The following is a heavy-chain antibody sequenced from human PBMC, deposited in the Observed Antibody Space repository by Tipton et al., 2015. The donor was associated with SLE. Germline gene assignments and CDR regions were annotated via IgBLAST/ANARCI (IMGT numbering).Heavy chain of an antibody. J-gene: IGHJ3*02. CDR3: ARDSDGASMVHAFDI. V-gene: IGHV4-4*07. CDR2: IYTSGST. D-gene: IGHD3-10*01. Sequence: TLSLTCTVSGGSISSYYWSWIRQPAGKGLEWIGRIYTSGSTNYNPSLKSRVTISVDTSKNQFSLKLSSVTAADTAVYYCARDSDGASMVHAFDIWGQGTMVAVSS. CDR1: GGSISSYY.